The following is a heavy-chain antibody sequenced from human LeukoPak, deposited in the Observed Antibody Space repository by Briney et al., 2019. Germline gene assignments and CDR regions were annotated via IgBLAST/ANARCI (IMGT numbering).Heavy chain of an antibody. CDR1: GFTFSSYW. CDR2: INQDGSTK. J-gene: IGHJ3*02. Sequence: GGSLRLSCGASGFTFSSYWMNWVRQAPGKGLEWVANINQDGSTKWYVDSVKGRFTISRDNATRSLSLQMNSLRAEDTAVYYCARENYGAFDAFDIWGQGTMVTVSS. D-gene: IGHD4-17*01. CDR3: ARENYGAFDAFDI. V-gene: IGHV3-7*03.